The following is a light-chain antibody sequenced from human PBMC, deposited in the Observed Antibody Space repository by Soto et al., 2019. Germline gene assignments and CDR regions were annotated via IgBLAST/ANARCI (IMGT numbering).Light chain of an antibody. CDR1: QNINTF. V-gene: IGKV1-9*01. CDR3: QQLNTYPFT. CDR2: AAS. Sequence: DMQLTQSPSFLSASVGDRVTITCRASQNINTFLAWYQQKPGKAPNLLIFAASTLLGGVTSRFSGSGSGTEFSRTMSSLQPEDFATYYCQQLNTYPFTFGPGTKVEI. J-gene: IGKJ3*01.